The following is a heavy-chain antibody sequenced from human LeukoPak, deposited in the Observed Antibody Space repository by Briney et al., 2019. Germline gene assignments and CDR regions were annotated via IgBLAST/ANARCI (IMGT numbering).Heavy chain of an antibody. Sequence: GGSLRLSCAASGFTFSSYAMHWVRQAPGKGLEWVAVISYDGSNKYYADSVKGRFTISRDNSKNTLYLQMNSLRAEDTAVYYCAKDLRDTAMVGLFDYWGQGTLVTVSS. CDR2: ISYDGSNK. V-gene: IGHV3-30-3*01. CDR1: GFTFSSYA. CDR3: AKDLRDTAMVGLFDY. J-gene: IGHJ4*02. D-gene: IGHD5-18*01.